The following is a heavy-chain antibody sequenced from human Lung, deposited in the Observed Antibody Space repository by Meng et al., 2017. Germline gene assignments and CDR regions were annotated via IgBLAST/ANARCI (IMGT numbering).Heavy chain of an antibody. V-gene: IGHV3-30*01. J-gene: IGHJ2*01. CDR1: GFTFNTYA. CDR2: MSFDGAQI. Sequence: VEWVESGGGVVQPGGSLRLSCAASGFTFNTYAMHWVRQAPGKGLEWVSLMSFDGAQIYYSDSVRGRFTISRDNSKNTLYLQMNSLRAEDTAVYYCARDKPPNDVWGRGTLVTVSS. CDR3: ARDKPPNDV.